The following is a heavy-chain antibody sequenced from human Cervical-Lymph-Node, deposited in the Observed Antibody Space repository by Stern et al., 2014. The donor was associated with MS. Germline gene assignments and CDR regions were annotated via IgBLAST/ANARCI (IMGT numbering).Heavy chain of an antibody. CDR3: TYDPDF. V-gene: IGHV2-5*01. J-gene: IGHJ4*02. CDR1: GFSLATRGVG. CDR2: IYWNDEK. Sequence: QVTLKESGPTLVKPTQTLTLTCSFSGFSLATRGVGVGWIRQPPGKALEWLALIYWNDEKRYSPSLEKRLSITKDTSKNQVVLTMTNMHPVDTGTYYCTYDPDFWGQGTLVTVSS.